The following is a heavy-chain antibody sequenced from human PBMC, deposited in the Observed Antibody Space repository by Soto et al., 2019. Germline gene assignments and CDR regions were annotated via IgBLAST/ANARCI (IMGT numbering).Heavy chain of an antibody. CDR3: GKDTLDCSGGDCPLYYYYGMDV. CDR2: ISNDGSNK. Sequence: QVQPVESGGGVVQPGTSLRLSCAASGFTFRSYGMHWVRQAPGKGLEWLAVISNDGSNKYLADSVKGRLALSRDNSRNTLYLQINSLRVEDTAVYYCGKDTLDCSGGDCPLYYYYGMDVWGQGTTVTVSS. J-gene: IGHJ6*02. D-gene: IGHD2-15*01. V-gene: IGHV3-30*18. CDR1: GFTFRSYG.